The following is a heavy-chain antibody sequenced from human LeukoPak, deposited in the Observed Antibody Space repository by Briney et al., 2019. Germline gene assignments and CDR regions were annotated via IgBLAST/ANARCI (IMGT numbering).Heavy chain of an antibody. CDR1: GFTFSTYW. CDR2: INSDGGNT. D-gene: IGHD3-3*01. V-gene: IGHV3-74*01. CDR3: ARVTAWSGYYSLYY. J-gene: IGHJ4*02. Sequence: GGSLRLSCAASGFTFSTYWMHWVRQAPGKGLVWVSRINSDGGNTNYADSVKGRFTISRDNTKNTLFLQMNSLRAEDTAVYYCARVTAWSGYYSLYYWGRGTLVAVSS.